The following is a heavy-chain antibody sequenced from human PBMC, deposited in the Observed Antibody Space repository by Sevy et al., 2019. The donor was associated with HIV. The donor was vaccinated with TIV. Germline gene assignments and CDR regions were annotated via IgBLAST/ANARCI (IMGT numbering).Heavy chain of an antibody. J-gene: IGHJ4*02. CDR2: ITSSGITL. Sequence: GGSLRLSCAASGFTFSDYYMSWIRQAPGKGLEWVSYITSSGITLFTADSVKGRFAVSRDNAQNSLYLQMNNLRAEDADVSLCDGGRESSAYSCPYHIDYWGQGTLVTVSS. CDR1: GFTFSDYY. V-gene: IGHV3-11*01. CDR3: DGGRESSAYSCPYHIDY. D-gene: IGHD3-16*01.